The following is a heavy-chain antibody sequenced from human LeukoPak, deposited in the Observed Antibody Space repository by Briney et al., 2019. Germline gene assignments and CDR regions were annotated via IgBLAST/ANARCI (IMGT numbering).Heavy chain of an antibody. D-gene: IGHD6-6*01. CDR3: AREYSSSDNWFDP. J-gene: IGHJ5*02. V-gene: IGHV4-59*01. Sequence: PSETLSLTCTVSGGSISSYYWSWIRQPPGKGLEWIGYIYYSGSTNYNPPLKSRVTISVDTSKNQFSLKLSSVTAADTAVYYCAREYSSSDNWFDPWGQGTLVTVSS. CDR2: IYYSGST. CDR1: GGSISSYY.